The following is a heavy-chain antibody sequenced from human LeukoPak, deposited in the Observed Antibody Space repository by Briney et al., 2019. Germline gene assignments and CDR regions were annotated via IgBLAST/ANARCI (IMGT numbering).Heavy chain of an antibody. Sequence: SETLSLTCTVSGGSISSYYWSWIRQPAGKGLEWIGRIYTSGSTNYNPSLKSRVTMSVDTSKNQFSLKLSSVTAADTAVYYCAKEFSATPRAAAQTGDAFDVWGQGTMVTVSS. CDR3: AKEFSATPRAAAQTGDAFDV. D-gene: IGHD7-27*01. V-gene: IGHV4-4*07. CDR1: GGSISSYY. CDR2: IYTSGST. J-gene: IGHJ3*01.